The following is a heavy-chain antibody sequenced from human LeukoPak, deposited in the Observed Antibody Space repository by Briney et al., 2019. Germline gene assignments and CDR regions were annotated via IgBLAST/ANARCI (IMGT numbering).Heavy chain of an antibody. D-gene: IGHD3-10*01. J-gene: IGHJ3*02. V-gene: IGHV3-48*01. CDR3: ARVLWFGELLDGAFDI. CDR1: GFTFSSYS. Sequence: GGSLRLSCAASGFTFSSYSMNWVRQAPGKGLEWVSYISSSSSTIYYTDSVKGRFTISRDNAKNSLYLQMNSLRAEDTAVYYCARVLWFGELLDGAFDIWGQGTIVTVSS. CDR2: ISSSSSTI.